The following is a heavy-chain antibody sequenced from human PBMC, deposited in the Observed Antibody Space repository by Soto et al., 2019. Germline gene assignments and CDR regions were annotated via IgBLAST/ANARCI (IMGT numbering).Heavy chain of an antibody. CDR3: ARDAHCGGAPGCGAMDV. CDR1: GYTFTSDG. D-gene: IGHD2-21*01. J-gene: IGHJ6*02. V-gene: IGHV1-18*04. CDR2: ISGYNGNT. Sequence: QVQLVQSGAEVKKPGASVKVSCKASGYTFTSDGVSWVRQAPGQGLEWMGWISGYNGNTNYAQRFRDRVTLTTDTSTSTAYMELRSLRAADSAVYYCARDAHCGGAPGCGAMDVWGQGTTITVSS.